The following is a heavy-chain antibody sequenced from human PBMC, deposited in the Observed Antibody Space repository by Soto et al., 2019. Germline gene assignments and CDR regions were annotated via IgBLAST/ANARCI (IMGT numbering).Heavy chain of an antibody. Sequence: PGGSLRLSCAASGFTFSSYGMHWVRQAPGKGLEWVAVIWYDGSNKYYADSVKGRFTISRDNSKNTLCLQMNSLRAEDTAVYYCARDPCIAAAECLPYYYYGMDVWGQGTTVTVSS. J-gene: IGHJ6*02. CDR1: GFTFSSYG. D-gene: IGHD6-13*01. CDR3: ARDPCIAAAECLPYYYYGMDV. V-gene: IGHV3-33*01. CDR2: IWYDGSNK.